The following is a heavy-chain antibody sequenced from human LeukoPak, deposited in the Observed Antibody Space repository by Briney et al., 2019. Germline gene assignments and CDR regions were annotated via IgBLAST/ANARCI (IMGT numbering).Heavy chain of an antibody. CDR3: ARDLVVVAATHAFDI. D-gene: IGHD2-15*01. CDR2: IIPIFGTA. J-gene: IGHJ3*02. Sequence: GASVKVSCKASGGTFSSYAISWVRQAPGQGLGWMGGIIPIFGTANYAQKFQGRVTITTDESTSTAYMELSSLRSEDTAVYYCARDLVVVAATHAFDIWGQGTMVTVSS. V-gene: IGHV1-69*05. CDR1: GGTFSSYA.